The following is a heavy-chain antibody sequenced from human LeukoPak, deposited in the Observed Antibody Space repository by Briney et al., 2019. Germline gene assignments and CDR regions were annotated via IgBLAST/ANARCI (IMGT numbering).Heavy chain of an antibody. J-gene: IGHJ6*02. CDR1: GFTFSDYY. CDR2: ISSSGRII. Sequence: GGSLRLSCAASGFTFSDYYLSWIRQAPGKGLEWVSYISSSGRIIYYADSVKGRFTISRDNAKNSLFLQMNSLRAEDTAVYYCASVHYYGMEVWGQGTTVTVSS. CDR3: ASVHYYGMEV. V-gene: IGHV3-11*01. D-gene: IGHD2-8*01.